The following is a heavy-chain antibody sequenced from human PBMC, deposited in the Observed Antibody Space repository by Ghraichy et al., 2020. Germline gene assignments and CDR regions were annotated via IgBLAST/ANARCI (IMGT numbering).Heavy chain of an antibody. D-gene: IGHD6-19*01. CDR1: GFKFSDHA. V-gene: IGHV3-49*04. CDR3: STTGWYGYYHYDMDV. CDR2: IRSKANGGTT. Sequence: GGSLGLSCAASGFKFSDHAMSWVRQAPGKGLEWVGFIRSKANGGTTESAASVKGRFTISRDDSKSIAYLQMNSLKTEDTAVYYCSTTGWYGYYHYDMDVWGQGTTVTVSS. J-gene: IGHJ6*02.